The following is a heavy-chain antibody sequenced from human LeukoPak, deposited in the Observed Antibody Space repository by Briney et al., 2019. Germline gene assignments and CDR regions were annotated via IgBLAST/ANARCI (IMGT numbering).Heavy chain of an antibody. CDR2: INQDGSET. CDR3: SAILYH. J-gene: IGHJ4*02. Sequence: GGSLRLSCVASKYTSGHSFTNYWMSWVRQAPGKGLEWVANINQDGSETYYVDSVKGRFTMSRDNAKKSVSLQMNSLRADDTAIYYCSAILYHWGQGTLVTVSS. D-gene: IGHD2-2*01. V-gene: IGHV3-7*01. CDR1: KYTSGHSFTNYW.